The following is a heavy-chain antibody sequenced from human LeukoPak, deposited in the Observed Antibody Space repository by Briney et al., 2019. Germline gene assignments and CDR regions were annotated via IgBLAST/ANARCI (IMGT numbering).Heavy chain of an antibody. CDR2: INHSGST. V-gene: IGHV4-34*01. CDR3: ARGPRTRSNYGFDY. D-gene: IGHD4-11*01. CDR1: GCSFSGYY. Sequence: SETLSLTCAVYGCSFSGYYWSWIRQPPGKGLEWIGEINHSGSTNYNPSLKSRVTISVDTSKNQLSLKLSSVTAADTAVYYCARGPRTRSNYGFDYWGQGTLVTVSS. J-gene: IGHJ4*01.